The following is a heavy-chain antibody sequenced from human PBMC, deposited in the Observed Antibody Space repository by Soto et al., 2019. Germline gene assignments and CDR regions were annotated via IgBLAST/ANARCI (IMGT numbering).Heavy chain of an antibody. V-gene: IGHV3-30*18. Sequence: PGGSLRLSCAASGFSFSRYAMHWVRQAPGKGLEWVALIPSDGSNEYYASSVKGRFTISRDTSKNMLNLQMSSLRVDDTAVYYCAKDLGVVDDGVQTTCDYIALDVWRQRTTVTVSS. J-gene: IGHJ6*02. CDR2: IPSDGSNE. D-gene: IGHD4-17*01. CDR3: AKDLGVVDDGVQTTCDYIALDV. CDR1: GFSFSRYA.